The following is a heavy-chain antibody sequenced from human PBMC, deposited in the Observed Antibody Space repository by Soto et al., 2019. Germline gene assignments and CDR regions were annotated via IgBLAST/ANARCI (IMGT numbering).Heavy chain of an antibody. V-gene: IGHV3-23*01. D-gene: IGHD1-26*01. Sequence: EVQLLESGGGLVQPGGSLRLSCVASGFTFNNSAMSWVRQAPGKGLQWVSSISGTVGNTYYAESVKGRFTISRDTSKNTVYLQMNRLRAEDAAIYYCAKGTMGAPFYYFDYWGQGTLVTVSS. CDR3: AKGTMGAPFYYFDY. J-gene: IGHJ4*02. CDR2: ISGTVGNT. CDR1: GFTFNNSA.